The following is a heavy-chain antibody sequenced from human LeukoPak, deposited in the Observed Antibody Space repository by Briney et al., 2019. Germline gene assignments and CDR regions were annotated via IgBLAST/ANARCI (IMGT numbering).Heavy chain of an antibody. CDR3: VRDDGHHWFDF. Sequence: PGGSLRLSCGASGFIFSDYYMSWIRQAPGKGLEWISYISISGTPQYYADCVEGRFTISRDNAKKSLFLQMNSLRDEDTAVYYCVRDDGHHWFDFWGQGTLVTVSS. CDR2: ISISGTPQ. CDR1: GFIFSDYY. J-gene: IGHJ4*02. V-gene: IGHV3-11*01. D-gene: IGHD1-1*01.